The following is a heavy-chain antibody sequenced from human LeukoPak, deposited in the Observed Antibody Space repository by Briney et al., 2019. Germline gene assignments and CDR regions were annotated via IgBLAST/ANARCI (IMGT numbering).Heavy chain of an antibody. Sequence: PGGSLRLSCAASGFTFSSYAMYWVRQAPGKGLEWVSYISSSSSTIYYADSVKGRFAISRDNAKNSLYLQMNSLRAEDTAVYYCARDLRDVVVPGWFDPWGQGTLVTVSS. D-gene: IGHD2-2*01. CDR1: GFTFSSYA. CDR3: ARDLRDVVVPGWFDP. J-gene: IGHJ5*02. V-gene: IGHV3-48*04. CDR2: ISSSSSTI.